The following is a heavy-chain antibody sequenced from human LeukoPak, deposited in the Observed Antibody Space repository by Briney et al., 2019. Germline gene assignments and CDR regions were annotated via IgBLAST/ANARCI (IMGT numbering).Heavy chain of an antibody. J-gene: IGHJ6*04. CDR3: AELGITMIGGV. V-gene: IGHV3-64*01. CDR1: GFTFSSYA. Sequence: GGSLRLSCAASGFTFSSYAMHWVRQAPGKGLEYVSAISSNGGSTYYANSVEGRFTISRDNAKNSLYLQMNSLRAEDTAVYYCAELGITMIGGVWGKGTTVTISS. CDR2: ISSNGGST. D-gene: IGHD3-10*02.